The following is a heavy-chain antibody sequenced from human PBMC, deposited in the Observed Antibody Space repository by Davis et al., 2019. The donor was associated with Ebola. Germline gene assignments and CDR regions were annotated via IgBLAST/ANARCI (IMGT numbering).Heavy chain of an antibody. D-gene: IGHD6-19*01. CDR3: ASDDTYSSGWYLY. CDR1: GYTFTNYY. V-gene: IGHV1-46*01. CDR2: INPNDGRT. J-gene: IGHJ4*02. Sequence: ASVKVSCKASGYTFTNYYMHWVRQAPGQGLEWMGMINPNDGRTIYAQKFQGRVTVTRDTSTTTVYMDLSSLRSDDTAVYYCASDDTYSSGWYLYWGQGTLVTVSS.